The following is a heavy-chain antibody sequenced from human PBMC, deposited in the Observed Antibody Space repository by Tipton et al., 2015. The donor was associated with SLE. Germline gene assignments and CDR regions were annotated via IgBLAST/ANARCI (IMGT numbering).Heavy chain of an antibody. V-gene: IGHV4-34*01. CDR3: ARGVAGYFMYCYMDV. CDR2: ISHSGGA. Sequence: TLSLTCAASGFTFSNYAMNWVRLAPGKGLEWIGEISHSGGANYNPSLKSRATVSLDRSNNEFSLRLNSVTAADTAVYYCARGVAGYFMYCYMDVWGKGTTVTISS. CDR1: GFTFSNYA. J-gene: IGHJ6*03. D-gene: IGHD5-18*01.